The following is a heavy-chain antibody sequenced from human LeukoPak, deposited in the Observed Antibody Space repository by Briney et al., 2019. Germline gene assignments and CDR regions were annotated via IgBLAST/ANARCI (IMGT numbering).Heavy chain of an antibody. J-gene: IGHJ4*02. CDR2: IIPIFGTA. CDR3: ATSHDYGGNGYYYFDY. V-gene: IGHV1-69*13. Sequence: GASVKVSCKASGYTFTSYDINWVRQAPGQGLEWMGGIIPIFGTANYAQKFQGRVTITADESTSTAYMELSSLRSEDTAVYYCATSHDYGGNGYYYFDYWGQGTLVTVSS. D-gene: IGHD4-23*01. CDR1: GYTFTSYD.